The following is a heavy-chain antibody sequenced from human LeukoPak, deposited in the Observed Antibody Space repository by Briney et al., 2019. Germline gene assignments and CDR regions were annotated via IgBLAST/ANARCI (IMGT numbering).Heavy chain of an antibody. CDR1: GGSISGYY. V-gene: IGHV4-34*01. CDR3: AALVVTATRDY. Sequence: SETLSLTCAVYGGSISGYYWSWIRQPPGKGLEWIGEINHSGSTNYNPSLKSRVTISVDTSKNQFSLKLSSVTAADTAVYYCAALVVTATRDYWGQGTLVTVSS. D-gene: IGHD2-21*02. CDR2: INHSGST. J-gene: IGHJ4*02.